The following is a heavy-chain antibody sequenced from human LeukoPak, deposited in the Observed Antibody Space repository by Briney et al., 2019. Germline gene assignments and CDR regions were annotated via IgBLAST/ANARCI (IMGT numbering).Heavy chain of an antibody. J-gene: IGHJ3*02. CDR1: GYPFTNYG. Sequence: GASVKVSCKASGYPFTNYGINWLRQAPGQGLEWMGWISAYNGNTNYAQRLQGRVTMTTDTSTSTAYMELRSRRSDDTAVYYCARSNGYGLVDIWGQGTMVTVSS. V-gene: IGHV1-18*01. CDR2: ISAYNGNT. D-gene: IGHD5-18*01. CDR3: ARSNGYGLVDI.